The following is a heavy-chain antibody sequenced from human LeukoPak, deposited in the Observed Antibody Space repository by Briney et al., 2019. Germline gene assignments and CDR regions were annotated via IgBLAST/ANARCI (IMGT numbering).Heavy chain of an antibody. CDR2: INPNSGGT. D-gene: IGHD3-10*01. V-gene: IGHV1-2*06. Sequence: VASVKVSCKASGYTFTSYGISWVRQAPGQGLEWMGRINPNSGGTNYAQKFQGRVTMTRDTSISTAYMELSRLRSDDTAVYYCARSASLLLWFGEPVDYWGQGTLVTVSS. CDR3: ARSASLLLWFGEPVDY. J-gene: IGHJ4*02. CDR1: GYTFTSYG.